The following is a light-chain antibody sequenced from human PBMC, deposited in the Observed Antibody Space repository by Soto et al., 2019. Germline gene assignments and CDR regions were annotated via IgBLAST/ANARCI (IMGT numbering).Light chain of an antibody. CDR3: QQYNNWYT. Sequence: ERLMTQSPDSLSVSPGERATLSCRASQSVHSNLAWYQQKPGQAPRLLIYGASTRATGIPARFSGSGSGTEFSLTISSLQSEDSAVYYCQQYNNWYTFGQGTKLEIK. V-gene: IGKV3-15*01. J-gene: IGKJ2*01. CDR2: GAS. CDR1: QSVHSN.